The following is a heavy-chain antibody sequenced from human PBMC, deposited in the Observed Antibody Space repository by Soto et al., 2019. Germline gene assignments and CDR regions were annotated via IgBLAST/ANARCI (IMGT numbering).Heavy chain of an antibody. CDR2: ISSDGSGE. V-gene: IGHV3-30*03. CDR1: GLTLNTYA. D-gene: IGHD2-15*01. Sequence: GGSLRLSCAVSGLTLNTYAMHRVRLAPGKGLEWVAVISSDGSGEYYGDSVKGRFSISRDNSKNTVYLQMNSLRVDDTAVYYCAFGRGYCSDSSCSYFDYFRHGGRGARFTVSS. J-gene: IGHJ1*01. CDR3: AFGRGYCSDSSCSYFDYFRH.